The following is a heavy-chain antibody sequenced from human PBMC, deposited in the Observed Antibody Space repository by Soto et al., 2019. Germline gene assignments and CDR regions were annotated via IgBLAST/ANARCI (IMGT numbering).Heavy chain of an antibody. V-gene: IGHV1-69*01. Sequence: QVQLVQSGSEVKKPGSSVKVSCKAYGGTFSSYAISWVRQAPGQGLEWMGGIIPIFGTANYAQKFQGRVTITADEYTSTAYMELSSLRSEDTAVYYCARHVDTAMVTGRFDYWGQGTLVTVSS. CDR3: ARHVDTAMVTGRFDY. CDR2: IIPIFGTA. J-gene: IGHJ4*02. D-gene: IGHD5-18*01. CDR1: GGTFSSYA.